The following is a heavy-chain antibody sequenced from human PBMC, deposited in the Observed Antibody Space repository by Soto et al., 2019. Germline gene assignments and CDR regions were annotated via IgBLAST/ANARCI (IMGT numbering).Heavy chain of an antibody. D-gene: IGHD4-4*01. CDR1: GVSIISGGYS. V-gene: IGHV4-30-2*01. CDR2: IYHSGST. CDR3: ASGMTTETTFDY. J-gene: IGHJ4*02. Sequence: SETLSLTCAVSGVSIISGGYSWSLIRQPPGKGLEWIGYIYHSGSTYYNPSLKSRVTISVDRSKNQFSLKLSSVTAADTAVYYCASGMTTETTFDYWGQGTLVTVSS.